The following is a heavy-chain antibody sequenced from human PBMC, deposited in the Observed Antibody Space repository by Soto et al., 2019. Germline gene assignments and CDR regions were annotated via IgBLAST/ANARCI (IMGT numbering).Heavy chain of an antibody. CDR2: LIKSGTT. D-gene: IGHD2-2*01. V-gene: IGHV4-34*01. J-gene: IGHJ5*02. Sequence: QVQLQQWGAGLLKPSETLSLTCAVYGGSFSGYYWSWIRQPPGKGLEWIGKLIKSGTTNYNPSLKSRVTISVDTSKNQFSLKLSSVTAADTAVYYCARGRFVVVPAAIRKLRGWFDPWGQGTLVTVSS. CDR1: GGSFSGYY. CDR3: ARGRFVVVPAAIRKLRGWFDP.